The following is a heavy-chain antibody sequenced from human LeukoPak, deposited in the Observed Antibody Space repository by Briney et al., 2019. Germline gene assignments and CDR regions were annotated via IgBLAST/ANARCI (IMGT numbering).Heavy chain of an antibody. CDR3: AKRVVRGAFDI. D-gene: IGHD5/OR15-5a*01. Sequence: GGSLRLSCAASGFTFSSYGMHWVRQAPGKGLEWVADIWYDGSHKYYAVSVKGRFTISRDNSKNTLNLQMNSLRAEDTAVYYCAKRVVRGAFDIWGQGTLVTVSS. V-gene: IGHV3-33*06. CDR2: IWYDGSHK. CDR1: GFTFSSYG. J-gene: IGHJ3*02.